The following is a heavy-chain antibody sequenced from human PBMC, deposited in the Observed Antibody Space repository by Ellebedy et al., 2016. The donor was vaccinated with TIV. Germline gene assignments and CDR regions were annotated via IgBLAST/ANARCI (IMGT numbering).Heavy chain of an antibody. D-gene: IGHD3-9*01. CDR2: ISGNGEYT. CDR1: GFTFSNYA. Sequence: GGSLRLSCAASGFTFSNYAMSWVHRSPGKGLDWVSLISGNGEYTYYADSVKGRLTISRDNSMDTLYLQMNSLGVGDTAVYYCAKLGFDILTGSGGMDVWGQGTTVTVSS. CDR3: AKLGFDILTGSGGMDV. V-gene: IGHV3-23*01. J-gene: IGHJ6*02.